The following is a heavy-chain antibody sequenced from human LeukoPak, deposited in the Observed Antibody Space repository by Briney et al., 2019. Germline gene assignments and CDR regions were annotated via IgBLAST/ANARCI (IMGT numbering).Heavy chain of an antibody. J-gene: IGHJ4*02. CDR1: GYSISSGYY. V-gene: IGHV4-38-2*02. CDR2: IYHSGST. CDR3: ARAKSPTFEYYDSSGYYFDY. Sequence: PSETLSLTCTVSGYSISSGYYWGWIRQPPGKGLEWIGSIYHSGSTYYNPSLKSRVTISVDTSKNQFSLKLSSVTAADTAVYYCARAKSPTFEYYDSSGYYFDYWGQGTLVTVSS. D-gene: IGHD3-22*01.